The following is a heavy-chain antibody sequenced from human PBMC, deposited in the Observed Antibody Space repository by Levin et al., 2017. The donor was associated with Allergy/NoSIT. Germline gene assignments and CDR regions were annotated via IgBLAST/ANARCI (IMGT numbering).Heavy chain of an antibody. CDR3: ARAPIAARPGYYYGMDV. CDR1: GGSISSYY. Sequence: PSETLSLTCTVSGGSISSYYWSWIRQPAGKGLEWIGRIYTSGSTNYNPSLKSRVTMSVDTSKNQFSLKLSSVTAADTAVYYCARAPIAARPGYYYGMDVWGQGTTVTVSS. D-gene: IGHD6-6*01. J-gene: IGHJ6*02. CDR2: IYTSGST. V-gene: IGHV4-4*07.